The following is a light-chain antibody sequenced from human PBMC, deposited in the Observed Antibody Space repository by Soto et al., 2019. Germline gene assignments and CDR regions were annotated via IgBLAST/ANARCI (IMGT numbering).Light chain of an antibody. CDR1: QSVKSNY. V-gene: IGKV3-20*01. CDR3: QHYNGSPRT. Sequence: ETVLTQSPGTVSLSPGERATISCRTSQSVKSNYLAWYQQKPGQAPRLLIYAVFNRATGIPDRFSGSGSGTDFTLTISGLEPDDSAVYYCQHYNGSPRTFGQGTKVEIK. J-gene: IGKJ2*01. CDR2: AVF.